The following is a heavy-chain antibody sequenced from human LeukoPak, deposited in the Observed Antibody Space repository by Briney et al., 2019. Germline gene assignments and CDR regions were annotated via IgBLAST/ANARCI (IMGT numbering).Heavy chain of an antibody. D-gene: IGHD3-10*01. CDR3: AAAVGFGGDYGMDV. Sequence: GGALRLSCAASGFTFSSYWMSWVRQAPGKGLEWVANIKQDGSEKYSVDSVKGRFTISRDNAKNSLYLQMNSLRAEATAVYYCAAAVGFGGDYGMDVWGKGTTVTVSS. V-gene: IGHV3-7*03. CDR2: IKQDGSEK. J-gene: IGHJ6*04. CDR1: GFTFSSYW.